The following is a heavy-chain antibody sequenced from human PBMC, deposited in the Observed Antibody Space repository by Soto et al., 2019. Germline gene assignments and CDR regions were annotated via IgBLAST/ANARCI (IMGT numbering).Heavy chain of an antibody. Sequence: GGSLRLSCVASGFSFRNYAMSWVRQAPGEGLEWLSGISASGGSTYYADSVRGRFTISRDNSKNTLYLQMNSLSTEDTAVYCCAKVPLDGCGGSRVRQSTDSWGQGPLVTVSS. CDR2: ISASGGST. D-gene: IGHD2-15*01. CDR1: GFSFRNYA. J-gene: IGHJ4*02. V-gene: IGHV3-23*01. CDR3: AKVPLDGCGGSRVRQSTDS.